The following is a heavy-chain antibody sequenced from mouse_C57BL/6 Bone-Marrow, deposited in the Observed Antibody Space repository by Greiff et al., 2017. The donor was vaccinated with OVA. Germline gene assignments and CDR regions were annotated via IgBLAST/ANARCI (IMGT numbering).Heavy chain of an antibody. Sequence: EVHLVESGEGLVKPGGSLKLSCAASGFTFSSSAMSWVRQTPEKRLEWVAYISSGGDYIYYADTVKGRFTISRDNARNTLYLQMSSLKSEDTAMYYCTRDYGSLLFDYWGQGTTLTVSS. CDR2: ISSGGDYI. CDR1: GFTFSSSA. CDR3: TRDYGSLLFDY. D-gene: IGHD1-1*01. J-gene: IGHJ2*01. V-gene: IGHV5-9-1*02.